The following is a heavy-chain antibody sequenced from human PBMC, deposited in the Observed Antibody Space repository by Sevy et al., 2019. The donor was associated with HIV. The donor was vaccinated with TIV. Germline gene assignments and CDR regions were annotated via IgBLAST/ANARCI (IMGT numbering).Heavy chain of an antibody. CDR3: AREAKKYCSSTSCYRPLYYYYGMDV. Sequence: SETLSLTCAVYGGSFSGYYWSWIRQPPGKGLKWIGEINHSGSTNYNPSLKSRVTISVDTSKNQFSLKLSSVTAADTAVYYCAREAKKYCSSTSCYRPLYYYYGMDVWGQGTTVTVSS. V-gene: IGHV4-34*01. CDR2: INHSGST. D-gene: IGHD2-2*02. J-gene: IGHJ6*02. CDR1: GGSFSGYY.